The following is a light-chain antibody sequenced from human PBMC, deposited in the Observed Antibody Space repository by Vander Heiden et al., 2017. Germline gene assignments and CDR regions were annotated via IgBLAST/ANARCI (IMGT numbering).Light chain of an antibody. Sequence: LQMTPSPSSLSASVGDRVTITCRASQSISSYLNWYQQKPGKAPKLLIYDASSLQSGVPSRFSGSGSGTDFTFTISSLQPEDFATYYCQQNYSNPRTFGQGTKVEIK. V-gene: IGKV1-39*01. CDR1: QSISSY. CDR2: DAS. J-gene: IGKJ1*01. CDR3: QQNYSNPRT.